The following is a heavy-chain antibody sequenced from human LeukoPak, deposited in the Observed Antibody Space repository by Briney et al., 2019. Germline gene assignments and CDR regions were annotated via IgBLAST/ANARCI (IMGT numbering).Heavy chain of an antibody. V-gene: IGHV3-74*01. CDR2: ISADGSDA. Sequence: GGSLRLSCEASGFTFSNFWMHWVRQVSGKGLVWVSRISADGSDAVYADSVKGRFTMSRDNAKNTVHLQMNNLRAEDTAVYYCARDRPHNWFDPWGQGTLVTVSS. CDR1: GFTFSNFW. CDR3: ARDRPHNWFDP. J-gene: IGHJ5*02.